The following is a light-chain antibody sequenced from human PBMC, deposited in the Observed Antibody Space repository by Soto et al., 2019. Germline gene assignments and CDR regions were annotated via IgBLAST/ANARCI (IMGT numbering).Light chain of an antibody. Sequence: EIVMTQSPATLSVSPGERATLSCRASQSVSSNLAWYHQKPGQAPRLLIYGASTRATGIPARFSGSGSGTEFTLTFSSLQSEDFTVYYCQQYNNWPPITFGQGTRLEIK. CDR2: GAS. J-gene: IGKJ5*01. CDR1: QSVSSN. V-gene: IGKV3-15*01. CDR3: QQYNNWPPIT.